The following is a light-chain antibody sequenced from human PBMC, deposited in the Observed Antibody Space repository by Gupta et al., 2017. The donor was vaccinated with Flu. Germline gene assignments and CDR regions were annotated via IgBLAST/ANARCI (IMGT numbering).Light chain of an antibody. V-gene: IGLV2-14*01. CDR3: SSDTRDNTLM. Sequence: QSALTQPASVSGSLGQSITISCTGTTSDIGAYKYVSWYQQHPGKAPKLVISEVSYRPSGVSNRFSGSKSDSTASLTISGLQGEDEATYYCSSDTRDNTLMFGGGTKVTVV. CDR1: TSDIGAYKY. CDR2: EVS. J-gene: IGLJ3*02.